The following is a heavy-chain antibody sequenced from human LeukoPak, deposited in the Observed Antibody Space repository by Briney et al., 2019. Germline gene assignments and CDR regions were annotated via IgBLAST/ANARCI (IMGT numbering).Heavy chain of an antibody. D-gene: IGHD3-10*01. Sequence: GASVKVSCKASGYTFTDYYIHWVRQAPGQELEWMGRISPNNGGTNYAEKFQGRVTMTSDTSISTAYMELSRLTSDDTAVFYFARGAGLFTMLRGVINWGQGTLVTVSS. CDR1: GYTFTDYY. CDR3: ARGAGLFTMLRGVIN. V-gene: IGHV1-2*06. J-gene: IGHJ4*02. CDR2: ISPNNGGT.